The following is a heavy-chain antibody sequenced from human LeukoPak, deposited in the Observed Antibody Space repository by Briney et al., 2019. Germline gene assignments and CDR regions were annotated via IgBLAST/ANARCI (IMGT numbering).Heavy chain of an antibody. CDR1: GFTFSSYA. Sequence: PGGSLRLSCAASGFTFSSYAMSWVRQAPGKGLEWVSSISGIGGSTYYADSVKGRCTISRDNSKNTLYLQMNSLRAEDTAVYYCAKEGLVFTAFDIWGQGTMVAVSS. D-gene: IGHD2-2*01. V-gene: IGHV3-23*01. CDR3: AKEGLVFTAFDI. CDR2: ISGIGGST. J-gene: IGHJ3*02.